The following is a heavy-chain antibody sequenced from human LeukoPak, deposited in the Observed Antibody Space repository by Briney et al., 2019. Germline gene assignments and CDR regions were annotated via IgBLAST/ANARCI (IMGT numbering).Heavy chain of an antibody. CDR2: IQNDGSDK. D-gene: IGHD6-13*01. J-gene: IGHJ4*02. V-gene: IGHV3-30*02. CDR1: GINLRSSG. Sequence: LSGGSLRLSCAASGINLRSSGMHWVRQAPGKGLEWVTFIQNDGSDKYYAASVKGRFTISRENSKNTVYLHMASLRADDTALYYCAREGGRAVPGRFDQWGQGTLVSVSS. CDR3: AREGGRAVPGRFDQ.